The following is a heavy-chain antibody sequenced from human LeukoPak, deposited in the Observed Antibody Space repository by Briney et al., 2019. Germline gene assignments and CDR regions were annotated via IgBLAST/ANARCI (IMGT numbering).Heavy chain of an antibody. Sequence: PGGSLRLSCAASGFTFSSYSMNWVRQAPGKGLEWVSSISSSSSYIYYADSVKGRFTISRDNAKNSLYLQMNSLRAEDTAVYYCAYTGYSSGWDHPIWGQGTMVTVSS. CDR2: ISSSSSYI. CDR3: AYTGYSSGWDHPI. D-gene: IGHD6-19*01. J-gene: IGHJ3*02. CDR1: GFTFSSYS. V-gene: IGHV3-21*04.